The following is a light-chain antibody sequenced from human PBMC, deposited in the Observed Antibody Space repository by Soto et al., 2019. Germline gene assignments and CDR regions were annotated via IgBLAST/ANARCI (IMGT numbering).Light chain of an antibody. J-gene: IGLJ3*02. CDR2: ELT. V-gene: IGLV2-14*01. CDR3: SSYTSSGTLV. Sequence: QSVLTQPASVSGSPGQSITISCSGTSRDVGGYRYVSWYQQHPGRAPKLMIYELTNRPSGDSNRFSGSKSGSTASLTISGLQTEDEADYYCSSYTSSGTLVIGGGTKLTVL. CDR1: SRDVGGYRY.